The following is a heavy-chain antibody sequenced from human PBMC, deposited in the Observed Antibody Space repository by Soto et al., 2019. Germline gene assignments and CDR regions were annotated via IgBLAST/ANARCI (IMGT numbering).Heavy chain of an antibody. D-gene: IGHD3-16*01. V-gene: IGHV1-69*14. CDR1: GVTFSTSS. CDR3: ARGHDDGRNSEAFDI. Sequence: QVQLVQSGAEVKKPGSSVKVSCTSSGVTFSTSSINGVRQAPGQRPEWMGNILPILGTADYEQKFQGRVTITADKPTNTTYMELRSLLSEDTAVYYCARGHDDGRNSEAFDIWGQGTGVTVSS. CDR2: ILPILGTA. J-gene: IGHJ3*02.